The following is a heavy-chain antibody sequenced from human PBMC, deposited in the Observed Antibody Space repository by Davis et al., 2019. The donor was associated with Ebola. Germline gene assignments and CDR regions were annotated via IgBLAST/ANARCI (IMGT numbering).Heavy chain of an antibody. D-gene: IGHD1-1*01. CDR1: GYTFSNSA. CDR2: INAANGNT. CDR3: ARSIWYNWNEPFDI. V-gene: IGHV1-3*01. Sequence: ASVKVSCKASGYTFSNSAMHWVRQAPGQRLEWMGWINAANGNTKYSQKFQGRVTITRDTSASTAYMELSSLRSEDTAVYYCARSIWYNWNEPFDIWGQGTMVTVSS. J-gene: IGHJ3*02.